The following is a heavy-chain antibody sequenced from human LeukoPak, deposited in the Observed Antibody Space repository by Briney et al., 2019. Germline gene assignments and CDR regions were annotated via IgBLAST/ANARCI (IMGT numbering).Heavy chain of an antibody. CDR1: GGSISSCY. Sequence: SETLSLTCTVSGGSISSCYWSWIRQPPGKGLEWIGYIYYSGSTNYNPSLKSRVTISVDTSKNQFSLKLSSVTAADTAVYYCARDLISYYDSSGYYPWGQGTLVTVSS. CDR2: IYYSGST. V-gene: IGHV4-59*01. CDR3: ARDLISYYDSSGYYP. D-gene: IGHD3-22*01. J-gene: IGHJ5*02.